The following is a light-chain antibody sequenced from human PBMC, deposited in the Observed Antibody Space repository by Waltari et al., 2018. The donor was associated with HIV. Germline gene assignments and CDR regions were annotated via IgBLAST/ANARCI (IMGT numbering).Light chain of an antibody. CDR3: QQRTHWPLT. J-gene: IGKJ4*01. CDR1: QSVNTF. Sequence: DTVFTQSPATLSLSPGDSATLSCRSSQSVNTFLAWNQHKPCQAPRLRIFDATYRATDIPARFSGSGSGKDLTVTISSLAPEDSAIYYCQQRTHWPLTFGGGTRVEIK. V-gene: IGKV3-11*01. CDR2: DAT.